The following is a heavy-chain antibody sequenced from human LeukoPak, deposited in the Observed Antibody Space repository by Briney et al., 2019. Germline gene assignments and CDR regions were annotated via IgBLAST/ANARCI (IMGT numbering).Heavy chain of an antibody. CDR2: IFSNGDT. Sequence: PGGSLRLSCTASEFTVGRNYMLWVRQAPGKGLEWVSLIFSNGDTHYADSVKGRFTISRDTSKNTMSLQMNSLRVEDTAMYYCTRDQMNYWGQGTLVTVSS. D-gene: IGHD5-24*01. CDR1: EFTVGRNY. V-gene: IGHV3-53*01. J-gene: IGHJ4*02. CDR3: TRDQMNY.